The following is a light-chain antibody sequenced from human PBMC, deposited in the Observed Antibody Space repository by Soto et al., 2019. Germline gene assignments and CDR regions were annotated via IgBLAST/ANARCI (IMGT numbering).Light chain of an antibody. J-gene: IGKJ1*01. CDR1: QGISSY. CDR3: QQYNSSPWT. Sequence: DMHMTQSPSSLSASVGNRLTIPCRASQGISSYLTWYQQKPGQAPKLLIYDASSLASGVPSRFSGSGSGTDFTLTISSLQPDDFATYYCQQYNSSPWTFGQGTKVDIK. V-gene: IGKV1-5*01. CDR2: DAS.